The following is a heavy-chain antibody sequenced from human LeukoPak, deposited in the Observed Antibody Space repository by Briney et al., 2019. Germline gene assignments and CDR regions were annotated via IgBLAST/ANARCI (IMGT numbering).Heavy chain of an antibody. D-gene: IGHD6-13*01. V-gene: IGHV4-59*01. J-gene: IGHJ4*02. CDR1: GDSISSYY. CDR2: IYHSGST. CDR3: ATGYSSTWYYFDY. Sequence: SGTLSLTCTVSGDSISSYYWGWIRQPPGKGLEWIGYIYHSGSTNYNPSLKSRVTISADTSKDQFSLKLASVTAADTAVYYCATGYSSTWYYFDYWGQGTLVTVSS.